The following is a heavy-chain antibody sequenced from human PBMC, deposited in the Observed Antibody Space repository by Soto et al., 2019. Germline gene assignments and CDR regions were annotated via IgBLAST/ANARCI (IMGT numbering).Heavy chain of an antibody. Sequence: EVQLVESGGGLVKPGGSLRLSCAASGFTFSSYSMNWVRQAPGKGLEWVSSISSSSSYIYYADSVKGRFTISRDNAKNSLYLQMNSLRAEDTAVYYCARGYSSSSDFSHGMDVWGQGTTVTVSS. CDR1: GFTFSSYS. CDR2: ISSSSSYI. CDR3: ARGYSSSSDFSHGMDV. V-gene: IGHV3-21*01. D-gene: IGHD6-6*01. J-gene: IGHJ6*02.